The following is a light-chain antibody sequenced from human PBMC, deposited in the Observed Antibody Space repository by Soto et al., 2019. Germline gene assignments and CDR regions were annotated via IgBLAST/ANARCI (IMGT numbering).Light chain of an antibody. Sequence: EILITQSPATLPVSPGERATLSCRASQSVSANLAWYQHKPGQAPRLLIYGTSTRATGIPARFSGRGSGTHFLLSISSLQSEAYAISYCQQHSHWPRTFGQGTKVDI. J-gene: IGKJ1*01. CDR2: GTS. CDR3: QQHSHWPRT. V-gene: IGKV3-15*01. CDR1: QSVSAN.